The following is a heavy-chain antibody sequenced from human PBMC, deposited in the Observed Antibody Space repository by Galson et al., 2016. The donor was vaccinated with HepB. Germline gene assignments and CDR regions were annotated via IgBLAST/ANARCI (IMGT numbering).Heavy chain of an antibody. CDR3: TRDPPHFWGLEFDY. CDR2: ISSDGSST. Sequence: SLRFSCAGSGFTLNYYWMYWVRQAPGKGLVWVSRISSDGSSTSYADFVKGRFTISRDNAKNTLYLQMNSLRAEDTAVYYCTRDPPHFWGLEFDYWGQGTLVTVSS. V-gene: IGHV3-74*01. J-gene: IGHJ4*02. D-gene: IGHD3-16*01. CDR1: GFTLNYYW.